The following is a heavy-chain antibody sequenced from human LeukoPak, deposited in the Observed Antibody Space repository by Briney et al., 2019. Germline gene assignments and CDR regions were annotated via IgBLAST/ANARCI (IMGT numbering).Heavy chain of an antibody. D-gene: IGHD6-6*01. CDR3: ARQEGYSSSSVTFNWFDP. CDR1: GYSISSGYY. CDR2: IYHSGST. J-gene: IGHJ5*02. V-gene: IGHV4-38-2*01. Sequence: SETLSLTCAVSGYSISSGYYWGWIRPPPGKGLEWIGMIYHSGSTYYNPSLKRRVTISGDTAKNQFSLKLSSVTAADTAVYYCARQEGYSSSSVTFNWFDPWGQGTLVTVSS.